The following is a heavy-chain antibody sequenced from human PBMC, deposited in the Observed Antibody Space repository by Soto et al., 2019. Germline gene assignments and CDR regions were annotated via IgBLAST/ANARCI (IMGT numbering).Heavy chain of an antibody. Sequence: SETLSLTCTFSVGSIISGGYYWSWIRQHPGKGLEWIGYIYYSGSTYYNPSLKSRVTISVDTSKNQFSLKLSSVTAADTAVYYCAGGTIFGDYYYYGMDVWGQGTTVTVSS. CDR2: IYYSGST. CDR3: AGGTIFGDYYYYGMDV. V-gene: IGHV4-31*03. D-gene: IGHD3-3*01. CDR1: VGSIISGGYY. J-gene: IGHJ6*02.